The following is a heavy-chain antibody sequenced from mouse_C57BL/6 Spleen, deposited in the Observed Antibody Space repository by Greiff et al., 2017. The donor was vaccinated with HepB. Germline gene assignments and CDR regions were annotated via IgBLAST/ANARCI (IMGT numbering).Heavy chain of an antibody. D-gene: IGHD2-4*01. CDR3: AIKVYYDYDGYARDY. Sequence: QVQLQQPGAELVKPGASVKVSCKASGYTFTSYWMHWVKQRPGQGLEWIGRIHPSDSDTNYNQKFKGKATLTVDKSSSTAYMQLSSLTSEDSAVYYCAIKVYYDYDGYARDYWGQGTSVTVSS. V-gene: IGHV1-74*01. J-gene: IGHJ4*01. CDR1: GYTFTSYW. CDR2: IHPSDSDT.